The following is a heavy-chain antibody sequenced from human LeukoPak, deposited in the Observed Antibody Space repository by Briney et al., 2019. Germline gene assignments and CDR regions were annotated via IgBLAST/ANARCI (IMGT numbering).Heavy chain of an antibody. CDR3: TRHNYYETGFAY. D-gene: IGHD3-22*01. V-gene: IGHV3-73*01. CDR1: GFTFSGSA. CDR2: IRSKANTYAT. Sequence: GGSLRLSCAASGFTFSGSAMLWVRQASGKGLEWVGRIRSKANTYATAYAAPVKGRFIISRDDSKNTAYLQMNSLKTEDTAVYYCTRHNYYETGFAYWGQGTPVTVSS. J-gene: IGHJ4*02.